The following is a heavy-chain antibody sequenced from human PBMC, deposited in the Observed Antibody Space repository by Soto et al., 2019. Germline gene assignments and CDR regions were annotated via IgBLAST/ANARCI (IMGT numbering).Heavy chain of an antibody. D-gene: IGHD4-17*01. V-gene: IGHV3-33*01. Sequence: QVQLVESGGGVVQPGRSLRLSCAASGFSFSSYGMHWVRQAPGKGLEWVAVTLDDGSDKDYTDAVKGRFTISRDNSKNTLYLEVNSLRAEDMAVYYCARDDDYGDNGLDYWGQGTLVTVSS. J-gene: IGHJ4*02. CDR2: TLDDGSDK. CDR3: ARDDDYGDNGLDY. CDR1: GFSFSSYG.